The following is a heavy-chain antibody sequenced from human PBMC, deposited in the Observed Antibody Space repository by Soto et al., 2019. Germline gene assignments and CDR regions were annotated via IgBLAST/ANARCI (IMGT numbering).Heavy chain of an antibody. CDR2: ATSQAFGGTT. CDR1: GFTSDDYA. V-gene: IGHV3-49*04. D-gene: IGHD3-3*01. J-gene: IGHJ6*02. Sequence: GGSLRLSCTFSGFTSDDYALTWVRQAPGKGLEWVAFATSQAFGGTTDYAASVKGRFTISRDDSTTVAYLQMNSLQTEDTAIYYCTRDGDFYGMDVWSQGTTVTVSS. CDR3: TRDGDFYGMDV.